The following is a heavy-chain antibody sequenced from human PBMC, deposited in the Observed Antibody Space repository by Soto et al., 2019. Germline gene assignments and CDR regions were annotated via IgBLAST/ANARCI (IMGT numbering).Heavy chain of an antibody. V-gene: IGHV3-33*01. J-gene: IGHJ4*02. D-gene: IGHD5-18*01. CDR1: GFTFSSYG. CDR2: IWYDGSNK. CDR3: ARDYTPRGAMVSY. Sequence: QVQLVESGGGVVQPGRSLRLSCAASGFTFSSYGMHWVRQAPGKGLEWVAVIWYDGSNKYYADSVKGRFTISRENSKNTLYLQMNSLRAEDTAVYYCARDYTPRGAMVSYWGQGTLVTVSS.